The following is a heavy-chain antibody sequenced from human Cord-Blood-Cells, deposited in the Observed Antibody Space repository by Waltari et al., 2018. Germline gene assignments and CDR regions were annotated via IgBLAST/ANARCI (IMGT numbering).Heavy chain of an antibody. J-gene: IGHJ5*02. V-gene: IGHV4-34*01. Sequence: QVQLQQWGAGLLQPSETLSLTCAVSGGSFSGYYWSWIRQPPGKGLEWIGEINHSGSTNYNPSLKSRVTISVDTSKNQFSLKLSSVTAADTAVYYCARHLSGSYWFDPWGQGTLVTVSS. CDR3: ARHLSGSYWFDP. CDR1: GGSFSGYY. D-gene: IGHD1-26*01. CDR2: INHSGST.